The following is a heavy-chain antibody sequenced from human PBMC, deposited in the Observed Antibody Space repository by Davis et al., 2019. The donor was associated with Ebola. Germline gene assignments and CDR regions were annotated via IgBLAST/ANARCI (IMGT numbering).Heavy chain of an antibody. D-gene: IGHD3-3*01. CDR2: ISAYNGNT. Sequence: AASAKVSCKASGYTFTSYGISWVRQAPGQGLEWMGWISAYNGNTNYAQKLQGRVTMTTDTSTSTAYMELRSLRSDDAAVYYCARAGITIFGVVLGDYWGQGTLVTVSS. CDR1: GYTFTSYG. V-gene: IGHV1-18*01. CDR3: ARAGITIFGVVLGDY. J-gene: IGHJ4*02.